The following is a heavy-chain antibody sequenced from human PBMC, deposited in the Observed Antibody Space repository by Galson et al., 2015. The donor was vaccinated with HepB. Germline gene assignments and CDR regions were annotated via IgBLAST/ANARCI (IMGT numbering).Heavy chain of an antibody. CDR2: IYYSGST. CDR3: ARGDFGDVVGATHFDY. CDR1: GGSISSSSYY. Sequence: ETLSLTCTVSGGSISSSSYYWGWIRQPPGKGLEWIGSIYYSGSTYYNPSLKSRVTISVDTSKNQFSLKLSSVTAADTAVYYCARGDFGDVVGATHFDYWGQGTLVTVSS. V-gene: IGHV4-39*07. D-gene: IGHD1-26*01. J-gene: IGHJ4*02.